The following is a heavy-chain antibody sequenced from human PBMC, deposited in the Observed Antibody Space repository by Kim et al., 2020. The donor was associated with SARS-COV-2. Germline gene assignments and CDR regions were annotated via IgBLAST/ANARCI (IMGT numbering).Heavy chain of an antibody. CDR2: IYYSGST. Sequence: SETLSLTCTVSGGSISSGGYYWSWIRQHPGKGLEWIGYIYYSGSTYYNPSLKSRVTISVDTSKNQFSLKLSSVTAADTAVYYCARAPPSRRSGSFIYFDYWGQGTLVTVSS. V-gene: IGHV4-31*03. D-gene: IGHD6-6*01. J-gene: IGHJ4*02. CDR3: ARAPPSRRSGSFIYFDY. CDR1: GGSISSGGYY.